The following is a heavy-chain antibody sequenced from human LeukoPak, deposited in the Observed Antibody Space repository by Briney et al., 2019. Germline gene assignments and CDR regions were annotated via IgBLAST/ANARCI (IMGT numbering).Heavy chain of an antibody. CDR2: IYHSGST. Sequence: PSETLSLTCTVSGYSISSGYYWGWIRQPPGKGLEWIGSIYHSGSTYYNPSLKSRVTISVDTSKNQFSLKLSSVTAADTAVYYCARSRPMVRGPKYYFDYWGQGTLVTVSS. CDR3: ARSRPMVRGPKYYFDY. J-gene: IGHJ4*02. D-gene: IGHD3-10*01. V-gene: IGHV4-38-2*02. CDR1: GYSISSGYY.